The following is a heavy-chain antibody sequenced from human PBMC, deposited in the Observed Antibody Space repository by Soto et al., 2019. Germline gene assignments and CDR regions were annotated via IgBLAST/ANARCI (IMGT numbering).Heavy chain of an antibody. CDR1: GYTFTGYY. CDR2: INPNSGGT. J-gene: IGHJ5*02. Sequence: ASVKVSCKASGYTFTGYYMHWVRQAPGQGLEWMGWINPNSGGTNYAQKFQGRVTMTRHTSISTAYMELSRLRSDDTAVYYCARRYCSSTSCSNWFDPWGQGTLVTVSS. CDR3: ARRYCSSTSCSNWFDP. V-gene: IGHV1-2*02. D-gene: IGHD2-2*01.